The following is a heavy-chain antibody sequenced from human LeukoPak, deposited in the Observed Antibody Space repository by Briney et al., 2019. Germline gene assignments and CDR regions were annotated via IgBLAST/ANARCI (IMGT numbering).Heavy chain of an antibody. Sequence: GASVKVACKASGYTFTGYYMHWVRQAPGQGLEWMGWISAYNGNTNYAQKLQGRVTMTTDTSTSTAYMELRSLRSDDTAVYYCARDVLGYYYDSSGYFDYWGQGTLVTVSS. CDR2: ISAYNGNT. CDR1: GYTFTGYY. CDR3: ARDVLGYYYDSSGYFDY. J-gene: IGHJ4*02. V-gene: IGHV1-18*04. D-gene: IGHD3-22*01.